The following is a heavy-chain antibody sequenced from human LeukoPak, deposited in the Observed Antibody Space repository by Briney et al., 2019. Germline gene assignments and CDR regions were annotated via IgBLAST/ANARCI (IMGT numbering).Heavy chain of an antibody. CDR1: GFTVSSNY. V-gene: IGHV3-53*01. J-gene: IGHJ4*02. D-gene: IGHD3-16*02. CDR2: IYSGGST. CDR3: ARVSWGSYRYLDY. Sequence: PGGSLRLSCAASGFTVSSNYMSWVRQAPGKGLEWVSVIYSGGSTYYADSVKGRFTTSRDNSKNTLYLQMNSPRAEDTAVYYCARVSWGSYRYLDYWGQGTLVTVSS.